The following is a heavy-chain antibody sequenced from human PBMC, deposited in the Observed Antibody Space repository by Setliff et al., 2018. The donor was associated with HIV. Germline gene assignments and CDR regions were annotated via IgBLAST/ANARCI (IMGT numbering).Heavy chain of an antibody. CDR2: IEWTDDK. J-gene: IGHJ5*01. V-gene: IGHV2-70*12. Sequence: SGPTLVNPTQSLTLTCTFSGFSLSTSGMCVSWIRQPPGKALEWLALIEWTDDKNFGPSLKNRVTITKNTPRNQVTLTVTNMDPSDTGTYYCVHTDKTSVRGPYFDFWGQGIVVTVSS. CDR3: VHTDKTSVRGPYFDF. D-gene: IGHD3-10*01. CDR1: GFSLSTSGMC.